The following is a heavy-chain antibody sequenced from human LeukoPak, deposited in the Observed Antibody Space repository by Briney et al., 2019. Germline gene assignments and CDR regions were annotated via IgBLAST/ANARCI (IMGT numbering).Heavy chain of an antibody. D-gene: IGHD6-19*01. CDR3: AWAGPKHFDY. J-gene: IGHJ4*02. V-gene: IGHV4-39*07. Sequence: SETLSLTCTVSGGSISSSSYYWGWIRQPPGKGLEWIGSIYYSGSTYYNPSLKSRVTISVDTSKNQFSLKLSSVTAADTAVYYCAWAGPKHFDYWGQGTLVTVSS. CDR1: GGSISSSSYY. CDR2: IYYSGST.